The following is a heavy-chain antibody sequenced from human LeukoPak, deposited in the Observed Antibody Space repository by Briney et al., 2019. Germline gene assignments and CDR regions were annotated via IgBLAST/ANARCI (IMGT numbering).Heavy chain of an antibody. V-gene: IGHV3-23*01. CDR1: GFTFSSYA. CDR2: ISGSGGNT. Sequence: PGGSLRLSCAASGFTFSSYAMTWVRQAPGKGLEWVSTISGSGGNTYYADSVKGRFTISRDSSKNTLFLQMNSLRAEDTAVHYRAKARGASDSSPDYWGQGTLVTVSS. CDR3: AKARGASDSSPDY. D-gene: IGHD2-15*01. J-gene: IGHJ4*02.